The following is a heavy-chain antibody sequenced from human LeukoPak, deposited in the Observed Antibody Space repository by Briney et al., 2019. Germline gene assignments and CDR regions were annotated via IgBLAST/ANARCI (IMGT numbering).Heavy chain of an antibody. CDR3: ARQYYCDSSGYHQVGY. CDR2: INSDGSRT. CDR1: GFTFSSYW. Sequence: GGSLRLSCAASGFTFSSYWMHWVRQAPGKGLVWVSRINSDGSRTSYADSVKGRFTISRDNAKNTLYLQMNSLRAEDTAVYYCARQYYCDSSGYHQVGYWGQGTLVTVSS. D-gene: IGHD3-22*01. V-gene: IGHV3-74*01. J-gene: IGHJ4*02.